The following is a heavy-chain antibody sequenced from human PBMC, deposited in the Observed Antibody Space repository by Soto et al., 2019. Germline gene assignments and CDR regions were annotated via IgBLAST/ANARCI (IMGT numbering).Heavy chain of an antibody. CDR2: ISAYNGNT. V-gene: IGHV1-18*01. CDR3: ARVDDCSGGSCYDYYYYGMDV. J-gene: IGHJ6*02. D-gene: IGHD2-15*01. CDR1: GYTFTSYG. Sequence: ASVKVSCKASGYTFTSYGISWVRQAPGQGLEWMGWISAYNGNTNYAQKLQGRVTMTTDTSTSTAYMELRSLRSDDTAVYYCARVDDCSGGSCYDYYYYGMDVWGQGTTVTVSS.